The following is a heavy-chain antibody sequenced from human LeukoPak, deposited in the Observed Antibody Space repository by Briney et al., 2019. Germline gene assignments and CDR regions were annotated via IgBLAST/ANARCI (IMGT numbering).Heavy chain of an antibody. CDR2: IYHSGST. CDR1: GGSISSGGYS. Sequence: NPSETLSLTCAVSGGSISSGGYSWSWIRQPPGKGLEWIGYIYHSGSTYYNPSLKSRVTISVDRSKNQFSLKLSSVTAADTAVYYCARGRDIVVVVAATHMFGGAFDIWGQGTMVTVSS. J-gene: IGHJ3*02. V-gene: IGHV4-30-2*01. D-gene: IGHD2-15*01. CDR3: ARGRDIVVVVAATHMFGGAFDI.